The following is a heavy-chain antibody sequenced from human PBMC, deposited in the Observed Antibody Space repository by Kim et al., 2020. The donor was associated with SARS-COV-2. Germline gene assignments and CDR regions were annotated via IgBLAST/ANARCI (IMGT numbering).Heavy chain of an antibody. CDR3: ARRPTYSSSLHYFDY. J-gene: IGHJ4*02. CDR2: IYPGDSAT. Sequence: GESLKISCKGSGYSFTSYWIGWVRQMPGKGLEWMGIIYPGDSATRYSPSFQGQVTFSADKSISTAYLQWTSLKASDTAIYYCARRPTYSSSLHYFDYWGQGTLVTVSS. CDR1: GYSFTSYW. D-gene: IGHD6-6*01. V-gene: IGHV5-51*01.